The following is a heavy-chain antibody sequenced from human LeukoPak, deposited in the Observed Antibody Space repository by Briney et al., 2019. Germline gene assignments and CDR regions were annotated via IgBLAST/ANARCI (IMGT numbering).Heavy chain of an antibody. J-gene: IGHJ4*02. D-gene: IGHD3-3*01. V-gene: IGHV4-30-2*01. CDR3: ASRASTGFWSGPFDY. Sequence: SQTLSLTCTVSGGSIGSGGYYWSWIRQPPEKGLEWIGYIYHSGSTYYNPSLKSRVTISVDRSKNQFSLKLSSVTAADTAVYYCASRASTGFWSGPFDYWGQRTLVTVSS. CDR2: IYHSGST. CDR1: GGSIGSGGYY.